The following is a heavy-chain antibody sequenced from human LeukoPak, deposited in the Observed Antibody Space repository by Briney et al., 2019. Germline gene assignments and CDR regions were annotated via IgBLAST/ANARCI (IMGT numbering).Heavy chain of an antibody. CDR3: ARRRSSSE. V-gene: IGHV4-34*01. J-gene: IGHJ4*02. CDR2: INHSGST. Sequence: PSETLSLTCAVYGGSFSGYYWSWIRQPSGKGLEWIGEINHSGSTNYNPSLKSRVIISVDTSKNQFSLKLSSVTAADTAVYYCARRRSSSEWGQGTLVTVSS. CDR1: GGSFSGYY. D-gene: IGHD6-6*01.